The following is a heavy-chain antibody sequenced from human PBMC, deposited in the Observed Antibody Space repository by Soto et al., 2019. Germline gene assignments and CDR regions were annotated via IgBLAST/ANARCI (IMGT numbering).Heavy chain of an antibody. CDR2: VYYNGST. D-gene: IGHD3-10*01. CDR1: GGYIRTYY. J-gene: IGHJ3*02. Sequence: SETLSLTCTVSGGYIRTYYWSWIRQPPGKGLEWIGYVYYNGSTNYNPSLESRVTISVDTSKNQFSLRLTSVTAADTAVYYCGKDLGVRAIWDSPDAFDIWGPGTMVTVS. CDR3: GKDLGVRAIWDSPDAFDI. V-gene: IGHV4-59*01.